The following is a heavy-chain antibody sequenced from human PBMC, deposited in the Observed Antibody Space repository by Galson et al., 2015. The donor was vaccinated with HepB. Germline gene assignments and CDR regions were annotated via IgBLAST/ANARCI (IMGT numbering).Heavy chain of an antibody. CDR1: GYTFTGYY. V-gene: IGHV1-2*02. D-gene: IGHD3-22*01. CDR3: ARNPHDSSGYYHFDY. Sequence: SVKVSCKASGYTFTGYYMHWVRQAPGQGLEWMGWINPNSGGTNYAQKFQGRVTMTRDTSISTAYMELSRLRSDDTAVYYCARNPHDSSGYYHFDYWGQGTLVTVSS. CDR2: INPNSGGT. J-gene: IGHJ4*02.